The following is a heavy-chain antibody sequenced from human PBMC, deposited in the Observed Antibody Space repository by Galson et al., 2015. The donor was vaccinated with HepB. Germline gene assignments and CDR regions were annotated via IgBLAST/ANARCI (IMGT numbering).Heavy chain of an antibody. D-gene: IGHD3-16*01. J-gene: IGHJ4*02. Sequence: SLRLTCAASGFTFSSYGMHWVRQAPGKGLEWVAVISCDGSNKYYADSVKGRFTISRDNSKNTLYLQMNSLRAEDTAVYYCAKDGGGGTNKPQYYFDYWGQGTLVTVSS. CDR1: GFTFSSYG. CDR2: ISCDGSNK. V-gene: IGHV3-30*18. CDR3: AKDGGGGTNKPQYYFDY.